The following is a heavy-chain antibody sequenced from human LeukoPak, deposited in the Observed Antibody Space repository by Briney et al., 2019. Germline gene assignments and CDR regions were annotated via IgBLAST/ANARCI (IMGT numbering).Heavy chain of an antibody. CDR1: ADSINNYY. CDR2: IYSSGTT. J-gene: IGHJ4*02. V-gene: IGHV4-4*07. CDR3: ARTRRGVVRGVRWNYFDY. D-gene: IGHD3-10*01. Sequence: SETLSLTCTVSADSINNYYWNWIRQPAGKGLEWIGRIYSSGTTNYNPSLRSRVTISVDTSKNQFSLKLSSVTAADTAVYYCARTRRGVVRGVRWNYFDYWGQGTLVTVSS.